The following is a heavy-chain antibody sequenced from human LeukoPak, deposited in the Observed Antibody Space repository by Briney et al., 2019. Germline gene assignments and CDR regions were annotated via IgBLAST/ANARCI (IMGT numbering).Heavy chain of an antibody. J-gene: IGHJ4*02. D-gene: IGHD3-9*01. CDR3: ARTPYDILTGYYIDRPYYEDY. V-gene: IGHV1-69*04. CDR2: IIPILGIA. CDR1: GGTFSSYA. Sequence: GASVKVSCKASGGTFSSYAISWVRQAPGQGLEWMGRIIPILGIANYAQKFQGRVTITADKSTSTAYMELSSLRSEDTAVYYCARTPYDILTGYYIDRPYYEDYWGQGTLVTVSS.